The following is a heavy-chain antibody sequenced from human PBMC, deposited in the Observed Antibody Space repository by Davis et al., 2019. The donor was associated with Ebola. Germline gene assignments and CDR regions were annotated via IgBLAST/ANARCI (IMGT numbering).Heavy chain of an antibody. CDR3: ASGDGRGSSYDMDV. CDR1: GFTFSNYW. CDR2: ISSDGSNK. D-gene: IGHD5-12*01. J-gene: IGHJ6*02. V-gene: IGHV3-30-3*01. Sequence: PGGSLRLSCAASGFTFSNYWMHWVRQAPGKGLEWVAVISSDGSNKYYADSVKGRFNISRDNSKNTLYLQMNSLRAEDTALYYCASGDGRGSSYDMDVWGQGTTVTVSS.